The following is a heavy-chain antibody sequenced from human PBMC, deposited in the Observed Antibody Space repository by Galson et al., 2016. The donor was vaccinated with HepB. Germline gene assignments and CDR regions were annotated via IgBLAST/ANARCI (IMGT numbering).Heavy chain of an antibody. CDR3: ARDPHALDF. V-gene: IGHV3-53*01. J-gene: IGHJ4*02. Sequence: SLRLSCAASGLTVSSNYMSWVRQAPGKGLEWVSVIYSGGGTYYADSVKGRFTVSRDNAKNSLYLQRNNRRDEDTAVYYCARDPHALDFWGQGTLVTVSS. CDR2: IYSGGGT. CDR1: GLTVSSNY.